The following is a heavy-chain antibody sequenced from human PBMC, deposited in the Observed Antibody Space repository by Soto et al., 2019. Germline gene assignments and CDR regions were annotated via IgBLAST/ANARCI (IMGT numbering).Heavy chain of an antibody. D-gene: IGHD6-6*01. Sequence: SVKVSCKASGFTFTSSAVQWVRQARGQRLEWIGWIVVGSGNTNYAQKFQERVTITRDMSTSTAYMELSSLRSEDTAVYYCATSYSSSSRAFDIWGQGTMVTVSS. V-gene: IGHV1-58*01. J-gene: IGHJ3*02. CDR1: GFTFTSSA. CDR2: IVVGSGNT. CDR3: ATSYSSSSRAFDI.